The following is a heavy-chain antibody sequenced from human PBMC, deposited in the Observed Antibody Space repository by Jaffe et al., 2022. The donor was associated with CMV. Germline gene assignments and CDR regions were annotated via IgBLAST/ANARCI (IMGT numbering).Heavy chain of an antibody. V-gene: IGHV3-7*01. CDR2: IKQDGSEK. CDR1: GFTFSSYW. CDR3: ARLPPDYYDSSGYHDY. Sequence: EVQLVESGGGLVQPGGSLRLSCAASGFTFSSYWMSWVRQAPGKGLEWVANIKQDGSEKYYVDSVKGRFTISRDNAKNSLYLQMNSLRAEDTAVYYCARLPPDYYDSSGYHDYWGQGTLVTVSS. J-gene: IGHJ4*02. D-gene: IGHD3-22*01.